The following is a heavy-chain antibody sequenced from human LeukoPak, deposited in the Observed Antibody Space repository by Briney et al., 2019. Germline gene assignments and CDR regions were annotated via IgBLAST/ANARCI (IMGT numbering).Heavy chain of an antibody. CDR2: ISSSSSYI. CDR1: GFTFSSYS. J-gene: IGHJ4*02. Sequence: PGGSLRLSCAASGFTFSSYSMNWVRQAPGKGLEWVSSISSSSSYIYYADSVKGRFTISRDNAKNSLYLQMSSLRAEDTAVYYCAREFRRGYCSSTSCYSGYWGQGTLVTVSS. CDR3: AREFRRGYCSSTSCYSGY. D-gene: IGHD2-2*01. V-gene: IGHV3-21*01.